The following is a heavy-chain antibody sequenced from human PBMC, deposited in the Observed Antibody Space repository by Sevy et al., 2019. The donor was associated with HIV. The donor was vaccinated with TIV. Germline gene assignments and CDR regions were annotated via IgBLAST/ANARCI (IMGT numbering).Heavy chain of an antibody. Sequence: GGSLRLSCAASGFTFSSYGMHWVRQAPGKGLEWVAVIWYDGSNKYYADSVKGRFTISRDNSKNTLYLQMNSLRAEDTAVYYCARGWRRDSSPSTFDYWGHGTLVTVSS. CDR2: IWYDGSNK. D-gene: IGHD6-6*01. J-gene: IGHJ4*01. CDR1: GFTFSSYG. V-gene: IGHV3-33*01. CDR3: ARGWRRDSSPSTFDY.